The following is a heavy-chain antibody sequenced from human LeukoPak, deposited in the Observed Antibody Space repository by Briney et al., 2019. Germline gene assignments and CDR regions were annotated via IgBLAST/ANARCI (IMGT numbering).Heavy chain of an antibody. D-gene: IGHD3-22*01. Sequence: GGSLRLSCTASGFTFSRYSMNWVRQAPGKGLEWVASISSGGSDIYYADSVKGRFTISRDNAKNSLYLQMNSLSAEDTAVYYCARLIWGYYDSSAPGWGRRGSDYWGQGTLVTVSS. V-gene: IGHV3-21*01. CDR3: ARLIWGYYDSSAPGWGRRGSDY. J-gene: IGHJ4*02. CDR1: GFTFSRYS. CDR2: ISSGGSDI.